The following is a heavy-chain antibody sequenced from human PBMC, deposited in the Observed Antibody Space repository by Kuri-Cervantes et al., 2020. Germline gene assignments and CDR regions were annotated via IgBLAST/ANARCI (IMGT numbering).Heavy chain of an antibody. J-gene: IGHJ4*02. V-gene: IGHV2-5*01. Sequence: SGPTLVKPTQTLTLTCTFSGFSLSTSGVGVGWIRRPPGKALEWLALIYWNDDKRYSPSLKSRLTITKNTSKNQVVLTMTNMDPVDTATYYCAHRGYSSSPFDYWGQGTLVTVSS. D-gene: IGHD6-13*01. CDR3: AHRGYSSSPFDY. CDR2: IYWNDDK. CDR1: GFSLSTSGVG.